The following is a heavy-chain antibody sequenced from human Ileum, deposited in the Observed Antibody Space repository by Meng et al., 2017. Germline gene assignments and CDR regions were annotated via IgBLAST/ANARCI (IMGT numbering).Heavy chain of an antibody. CDR3: ARDTKNYYDSSGYPGPLDY. V-gene: IGHV3-30-3*01. D-gene: IGHD3-22*01. Sequence: QVQLVESGGGVVQPGRSLRLSCVASGFTFSSYAMHWVRQAPGKGLEWVAVISYDGSSKYYADSVKGRFTISRDNSKNTLYLQMNSLRAEDTAVYYCARDTKNYYDSSGYPGPLDYWGQGTLVTVSS. CDR2: ISYDGSSK. J-gene: IGHJ4*02. CDR1: GFTFSSYA.